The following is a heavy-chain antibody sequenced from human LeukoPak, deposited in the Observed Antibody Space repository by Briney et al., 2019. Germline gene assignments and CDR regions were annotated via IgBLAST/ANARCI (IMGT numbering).Heavy chain of an antibody. CDR1: GGSFSGYY. V-gene: IGHV4-34*01. D-gene: IGHD2-21*02. J-gene: IGHJ4*02. CDR3: ARKAYCGGDCYSFDY. Sequence: SETLSLTCAVYGGSFSGYYWSWIRQPPGKGLEWIGEINHSGSTNYNPSLKSRVTISVDTSKNQFSLKLSSVTAADTAVYYCARKAYCGGDCYSFDYWGQGTLVTVSS. CDR2: INHSGST.